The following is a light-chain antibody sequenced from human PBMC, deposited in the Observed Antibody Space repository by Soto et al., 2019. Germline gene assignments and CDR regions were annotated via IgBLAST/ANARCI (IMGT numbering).Light chain of an antibody. J-gene: IGKJ5*01. CDR2: AAY. CDR1: QDVSDY. Sequence: DIHLTQSPSFLSASVLDIVTITFLASQDVSDYLAWYQHAPGKAPNLLIYAAYTLQSGVPSRFSGSGSGTEFSLTITSLQPEDFATYYCQYLNGAPTITFGQGTRLEIK. V-gene: IGKV1-9*01. CDR3: QYLNGAPTIT.